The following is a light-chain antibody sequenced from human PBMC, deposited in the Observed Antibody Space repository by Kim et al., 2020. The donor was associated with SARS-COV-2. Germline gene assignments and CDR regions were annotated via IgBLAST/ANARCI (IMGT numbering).Light chain of an antibody. V-gene: IGLV3-19*01. Sequence: SSELTQDPAVSVALGQTVRITCQGDSLRSYYATWYQQKPGQAPILVIYGKNNRPSGIPDRFSGSSSGNTASLTFTGTQAGDEADYYCNSRDSNSNVVFGG. CDR1: SLRSYY. CDR2: GKN. J-gene: IGLJ2*01. CDR3: NSRDSNSNVV.